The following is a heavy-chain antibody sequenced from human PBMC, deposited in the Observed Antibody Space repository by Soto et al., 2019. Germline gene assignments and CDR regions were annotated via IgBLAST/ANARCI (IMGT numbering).Heavy chain of an antibody. CDR1: AFTFSNYA. V-gene: IGHV3-23*01. CDR2: ISSSGGSA. CDR3: AKARTGTFYYYGLDV. D-gene: IGHD1-1*01. Sequence: EVQLLESGGGLVQPGGSLRLSCAASAFTFSNYAMTWVRQAPGKGLECVSAISSSGGSAYYADSVKGRFTISRDNSKKTLYLQVSSLRAENTAIYYCAKARTGTFYYYGLDVWGQGTTVNVSS. J-gene: IGHJ6*02.